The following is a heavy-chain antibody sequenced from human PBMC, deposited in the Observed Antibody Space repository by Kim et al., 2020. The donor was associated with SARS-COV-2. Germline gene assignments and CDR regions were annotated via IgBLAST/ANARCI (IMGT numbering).Heavy chain of an antibody. CDR2: ISGSGGST. J-gene: IGHJ4*02. CDR1: GFTFSSYA. Sequence: GGSLKLSCAASGFTFSSYAMSWVRQAPGKGLEWVSAISGSGGSTYYADSVKGRFTISRDNSKNTLYLQMNSLRAEDTAVYYCAILHTWPGIDYWGQGTLVTVSS. D-gene: IGHD5-12*01. CDR3: AILHTWPGIDY. V-gene: IGHV3-23*01.